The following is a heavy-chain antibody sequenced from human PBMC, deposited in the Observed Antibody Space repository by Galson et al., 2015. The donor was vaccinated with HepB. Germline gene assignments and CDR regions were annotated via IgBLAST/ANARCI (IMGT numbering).Heavy chain of an antibody. V-gene: IGHV3-30-3*01. CDR2: ISYDGSNK. J-gene: IGHJ3*02. D-gene: IGHD6-13*01. CDR1: GFTFSSYA. CDR3: ASLAAAGNHVGAFDI. Sequence: SLRLSCAASGFTFSSYAMHWVRQAPGKGLEWVAVISYDGSNKYYADSVKGRFTISRDNSKNTLYLQMNSLRAEDTAVYYCASLAAAGNHVGAFDIWGQGTMVTVSS.